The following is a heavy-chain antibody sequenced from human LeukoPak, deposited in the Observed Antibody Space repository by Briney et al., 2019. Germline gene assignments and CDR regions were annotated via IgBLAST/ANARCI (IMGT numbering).Heavy chain of an antibody. CDR3: ARTPYYDFWSGYLHY. CDR2: IIPILGIA. J-gene: IGHJ4*02. D-gene: IGHD3-3*01. CDR1: GGTFSSYA. Sequence: SVKVSCKASGGTFSSYAISWVRQAPGQGLEWMGGIIPILGIANYAQKFQGRVTITADKSTSTAYMELSSLRSEDTAVYYCARTPYYDFWSGYLHYWGQGTLVTVSS. V-gene: IGHV1-69*04.